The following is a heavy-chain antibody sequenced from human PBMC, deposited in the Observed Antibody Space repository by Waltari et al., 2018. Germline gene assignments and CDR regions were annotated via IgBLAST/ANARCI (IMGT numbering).Heavy chain of an antibody. V-gene: IGHV3-74*01. Sequence: EVQLVESGGGLVQPGGSLSLSCAASGFTFTSYWMHWVRQAPGKGLGWLSLITSDGSTTSYGDSVKGRFTISRDNAKNTLYLQMNSLRAEDTAVYYCSAGTVYWGQGILVTVSS. CDR1: GFTFTSYW. D-gene: IGHD1-26*01. CDR2: ITSDGSTT. J-gene: IGHJ4*02. CDR3: SAGTVY.